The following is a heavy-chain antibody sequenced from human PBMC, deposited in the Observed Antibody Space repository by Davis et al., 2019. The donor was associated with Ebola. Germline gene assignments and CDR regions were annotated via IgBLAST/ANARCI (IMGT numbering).Heavy chain of an antibody. CDR3: ARETYGGIFDY. J-gene: IGHJ4*02. D-gene: IGHD4-23*01. Sequence: GSLRLSCAVYGGSFSGYYWSWIRQPPGKGLEWIGYIYYSGSTNYNPSLKSRVTISVDTSKNQFSLKLSSVTAADTAVYYCARETYGGIFDYWGQGTLVTVSS. CDR2: IYYSGST. CDR1: GGSFSGYY. V-gene: IGHV4-59*01.